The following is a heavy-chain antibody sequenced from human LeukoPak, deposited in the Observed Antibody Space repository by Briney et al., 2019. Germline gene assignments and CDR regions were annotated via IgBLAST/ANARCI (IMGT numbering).Heavy chain of an antibody. J-gene: IGHJ3*02. CDR2: IYYSGST. D-gene: IGHD3-3*01. CDR3: ARLTFPGLRYDDRRIFDI. CDR1: GGSISSGGYY. V-gene: IGHV4-31*03. Sequence: SQTLSLTCTVSGGSISSGGYYWSWIRQHPGKGLEWIGYIYYSGSTYYNPSLKSRVTISVDTSKNQFSLKLSSVTAADTAVYYCARLTFPGLRYDDRRIFDIWGQGSVVTVSS.